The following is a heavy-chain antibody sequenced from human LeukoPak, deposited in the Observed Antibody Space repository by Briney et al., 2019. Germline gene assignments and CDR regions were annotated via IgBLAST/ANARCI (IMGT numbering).Heavy chain of an antibody. D-gene: IGHD3-10*01. J-gene: IGHJ4*02. CDR1: GFTFSNYD. CDR3: VKGFVHPTYFFDY. CDR2: ITGSGDGT. Sequence: GGTLSLSCAASGFTFSNYDLMWVRQAPGKRLECVSPITGSGDGTYYADSVRGLFTISRDNTENILYLQLNCLSAEDTAVYFCVKGFVHPTYFFDYWGQGTLVTGSS. V-gene: IGHV3-23*01.